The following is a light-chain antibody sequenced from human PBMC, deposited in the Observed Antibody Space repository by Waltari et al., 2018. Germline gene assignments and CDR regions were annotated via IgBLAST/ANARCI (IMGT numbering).Light chain of an antibody. J-gene: IGLJ2*01. Sequence: QSGLTQPPSVSGAPGQRVTISCTGSSSNIGAGYDVHWYQLLPGTAPKLLIYGNTNRPSGVPDRFSGSKSGTSASLAITGLQAEDEAEYYCQSYDRSLSGSIFGGGTKLTVL. CDR3: QSYDRSLSGSI. V-gene: IGLV1-40*01. CDR1: SSNIGAGYD. CDR2: GNT.